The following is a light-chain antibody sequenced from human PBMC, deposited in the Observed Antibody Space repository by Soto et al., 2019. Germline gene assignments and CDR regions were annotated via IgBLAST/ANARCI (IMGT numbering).Light chain of an antibody. V-gene: IGKV1-12*01. Sequence: DIQMTQSPSSVSASVGDRVTITCRASQDISSWLAWYQQKPGKAPKLLIYAASSLQSGVPSRFSDSGSGTDFTLTIISLQTENFATYYCQQANSFPITFGQGARLEMK. CDR1: QDISSW. J-gene: IGKJ5*01. CDR2: AAS. CDR3: QQANSFPIT.